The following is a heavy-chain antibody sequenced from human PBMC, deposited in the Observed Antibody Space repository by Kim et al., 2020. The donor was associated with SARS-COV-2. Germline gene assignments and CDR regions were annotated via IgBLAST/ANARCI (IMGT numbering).Heavy chain of an antibody. D-gene: IGHD6-6*01. CDR2: ISSSSSTI. Sequence: GGSLRLSCAASGFTFSSYTMNWVRQAPGKGLEWVSYISSSSSTIYYADSVKVRFTISRDNAKNSLYLQMNSLSDEDKAVDHCVRRGGDSNSFSYYYGLDV. CDR1: GFTFSSYT. CDR3: VRRGGDSNSFSYYYGLDV. V-gene: IGHV3-48*02. J-gene: IGHJ6*01.